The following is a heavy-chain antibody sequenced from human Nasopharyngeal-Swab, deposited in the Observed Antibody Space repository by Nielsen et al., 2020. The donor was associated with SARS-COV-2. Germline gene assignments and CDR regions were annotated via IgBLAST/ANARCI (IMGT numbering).Heavy chain of an antibody. CDR3: ARGGSGSYLPIY. CDR2: INDGNGNT. V-gene: IGHV1-3*01. Sequence: WVRQAPGQRLEWMGWINDGNGNTKYSQKFQGRVTITRDTSASTAYMELSSLRSEDTAVYYCARGGSGSYLPIYWGQGTLVTVSS. J-gene: IGHJ4*02. D-gene: IGHD1-26*01.